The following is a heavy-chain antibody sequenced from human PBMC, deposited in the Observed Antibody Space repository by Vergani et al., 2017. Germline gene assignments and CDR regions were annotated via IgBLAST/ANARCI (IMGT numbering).Heavy chain of an antibody. V-gene: IGHV4-38-2*02. CDR2: VFHLGTL. CDR3: VRDFHSRGPFDV. J-gene: IGHJ4*02. D-gene: IGHD3/OR15-3a*01. CDR1: GVSITGGNY. Sequence: QVQLQESGPGLLRPSETLSLTCRVSGVSITGGNYWGWVRQSPVSGLEWLGSVFHLGTLYYNPSLQSRVNISMDANNHFSLKLTSVTAADTAVYYCVRDFHSRGPFDVWGQGSLVTVAS.